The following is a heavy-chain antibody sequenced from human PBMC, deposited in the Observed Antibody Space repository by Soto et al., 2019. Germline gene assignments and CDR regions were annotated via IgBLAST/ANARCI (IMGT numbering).Heavy chain of an antibody. CDR3: ARDYLRALDY. Sequence: SETLSLTCTVSGGSISSNYWSWIRQPPGRGLEWIAYVSHSGSTNYNPSLKSRVTISRDTSKNQLSLKLSSVSAADTAVYYCARDYLRALDYWGHGTLVTVSS. CDR2: VSHSGST. D-gene: IGHD3-10*01. V-gene: IGHV4-59*01. J-gene: IGHJ4*01. CDR1: GGSISSNY.